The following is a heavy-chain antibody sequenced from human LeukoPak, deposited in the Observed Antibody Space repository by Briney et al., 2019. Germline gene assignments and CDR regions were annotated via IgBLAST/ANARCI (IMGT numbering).Heavy chain of an antibody. CDR1: GFTFSTYS. Sequence: GGSLRLSCAASGFTFSTYSMNWVRQAPGKGLDWVSYISSSSSTIYYADSVKGRFTISRDSAKNSLYLQMNSLRAEDTAVYYCVRSLRSADFWGQGTLVTVSS. CDR2: ISSSSSTI. CDR3: VRSLRSADF. V-gene: IGHV3-48*01. J-gene: IGHJ4*02.